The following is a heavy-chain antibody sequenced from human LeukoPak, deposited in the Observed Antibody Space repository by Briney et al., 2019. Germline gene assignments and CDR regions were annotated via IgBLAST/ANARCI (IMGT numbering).Heavy chain of an antibody. CDR1: GGTFSSYA. CDR2: IIPILGIA. J-gene: IGHJ3*02. CDR3: ARLDCSGGSCSRGNAFDI. D-gene: IGHD2-15*01. V-gene: IGHV1-69*04. Sequence: SVKVSCKASGGTFSSYAISWVRQAAGQGLEWMGRIIPILGIANYAQKFQGRVTITADKSTSTAYMELSSLRSEETAVYYCARLDCSGGSCSRGNAFDIWGQGTMVTVSS.